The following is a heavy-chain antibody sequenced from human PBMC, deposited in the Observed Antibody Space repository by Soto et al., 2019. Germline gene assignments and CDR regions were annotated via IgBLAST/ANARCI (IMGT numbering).Heavy chain of an antibody. CDR2: IWYDGSNK. CDR1: GFTFRSYG. D-gene: IGHD2-2*01. V-gene: IGHV3-33*01. CDR3: ARDVSPGAYSYVMDV. Sequence: QVQLVESGGGVVQPGRSLRLSCVVSGFTFRSYGMHWVRQAPGKGLEWVAVIWYDGSNKYYADSVKGRFTISRDNSKNTLYLQMNSLRAEDTAVYYCARDVSPGAYSYVMDVWGQGTTVTVSS. J-gene: IGHJ6*02.